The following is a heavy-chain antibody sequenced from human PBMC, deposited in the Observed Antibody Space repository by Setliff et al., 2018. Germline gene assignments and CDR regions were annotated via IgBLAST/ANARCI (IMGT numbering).Heavy chain of an antibody. D-gene: IGHD3-10*01. Sequence: ASVKVSCKASGYAFTGHYIHWVRQAPGQGLEWMGWINPRTGVTNYARNFQGRVTMTRDTSITTVYMDLSRLKSDDTAVYYCARGTDYHGSGSYWAKDVWGKGTTVTVLL. V-gene: IGHV1-2*02. CDR2: INPRTGVT. CDR1: GYAFTGHY. J-gene: IGHJ6*04. CDR3: ARGTDYHGSGSYWAKDV.